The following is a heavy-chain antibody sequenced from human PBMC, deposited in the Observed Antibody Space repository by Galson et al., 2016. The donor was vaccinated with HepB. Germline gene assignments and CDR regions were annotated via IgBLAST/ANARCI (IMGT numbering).Heavy chain of an antibody. D-gene: IGHD3-10*01. J-gene: IGHJ6*03. CDR2: ISGGGTTT. CDR1: GFTFSSYA. Sequence: SLRLSCAASGFTFSSYAMSWVRQAPGKGLEWVSVISGGGTTTYYADSVKGRFTISRDNSKNTLYLQMNSLRAEDTAVYCCASDAGVRGPPNYYYYMDVWGKGTTVTVSS. V-gene: IGHV3-23*01. CDR3: ASDAGVRGPPNYYYYMDV.